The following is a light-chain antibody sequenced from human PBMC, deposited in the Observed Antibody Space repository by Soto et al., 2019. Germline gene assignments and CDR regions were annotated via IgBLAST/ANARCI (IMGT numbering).Light chain of an antibody. CDR3: LSYTSANTRV. CDR2: EVN. V-gene: IGLV2-14*01. CDR1: SSDVGAYNR. J-gene: IGLJ3*02. Sequence: QLVLTQPPSASGSPGQSVTISCTGTSSDVGAYNRVSWYQHHPGKAPKLMIYEVNNRPSGVSNRFSGSKSGNTASLTISGLQPEDEADYYCLSYTSANTRVFGGGTKVTVL.